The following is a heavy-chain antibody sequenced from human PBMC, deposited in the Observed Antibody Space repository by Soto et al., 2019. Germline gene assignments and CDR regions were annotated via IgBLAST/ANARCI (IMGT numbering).Heavy chain of an antibody. CDR3: VRDRPHNWFDP. J-gene: IGHJ5*02. V-gene: IGHV3-74*01. Sequence: EGQLVESGGGLVQPGESLRLSCAASGFTFSSYWMHWVRQVPGKGLVWVSRIDNDGNSPAYADSVKGRFTISRDNAKNTVYLQMNRLRAEDTAMYYCVRDRPHNWFDPWGQGTLVTVSS. CDR1: GFTFSSYW. CDR2: IDNDGNSP.